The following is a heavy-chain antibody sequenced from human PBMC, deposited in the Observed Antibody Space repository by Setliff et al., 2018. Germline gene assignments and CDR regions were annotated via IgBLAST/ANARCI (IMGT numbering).Heavy chain of an antibody. CDR3: ATGFLRYDILTGYYQRPHYFEY. V-gene: IGHV1-69*13. Sequence: GASVKVSCKASGGTFSSYAFSWVRQAPGQGLEWMGGIIPIFGSANYARKFQGRVTVTADESTSTAYMELSSLRSEDTAVYYCATGFLRYDILTGYYQRPHYFEYWGQGTLVTVSS. CDR1: GGTFSSYA. D-gene: IGHD3-9*01. CDR2: IIPIFGSA. J-gene: IGHJ4*02.